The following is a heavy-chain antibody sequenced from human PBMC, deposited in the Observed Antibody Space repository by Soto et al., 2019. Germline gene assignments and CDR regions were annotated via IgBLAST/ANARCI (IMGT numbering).Heavy chain of an antibody. CDR2: IYYSRST. CDR3: ARLYYYDSSGRADHAFDI. V-gene: IGHV4-31*03. Sequence: SETLSLTCTVSGGSISSGGYYWSWIRQHPGKGLEWIGYIYYSRSTYYNPSLTRRVTISVDTSKNQFSLKLSSVTPADTAVYYCARLYYYDSSGRADHAFDIWGQGTMVTVSS. D-gene: IGHD3-22*01. J-gene: IGHJ3*02. CDR1: GGSISSGGYY.